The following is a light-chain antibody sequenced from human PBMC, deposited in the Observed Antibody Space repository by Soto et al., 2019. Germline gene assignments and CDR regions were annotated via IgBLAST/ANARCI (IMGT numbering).Light chain of an antibody. Sequence: QSVLAQPPSASGSPGQSVTISCTGTSSDVGGYNYVSWYQQHPGKAPNLMIYDVSKRPSGVPDRFSGSKSGNTASLTCSGLQAEDEADYYCSSFAGNNIMVFGGGTKLTVL. CDR1: SSDVGGYNY. CDR2: DVS. CDR3: SSFAGNNIMV. J-gene: IGLJ2*01. V-gene: IGLV2-8*01.